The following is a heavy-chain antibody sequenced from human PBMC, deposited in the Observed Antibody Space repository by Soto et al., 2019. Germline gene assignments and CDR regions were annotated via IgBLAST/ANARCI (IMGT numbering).Heavy chain of an antibody. CDR3: ACRSPGQQLVLEPPYY. CDR1: GFTFSGYA. CDR2: ISYDGSIK. J-gene: IGHJ4*02. V-gene: IGHV3-30-3*01. D-gene: IGHD6-13*01. Sequence: QVQLVESGGGVVQPGRSLRLSCAASGFTFSGYAIHWVRQAPGKGLEWVAVISYDGSIKYYADSVKDRFTISRDNSKDTLYLQMNSLRAEDTAVYYWACRSPGQQLVLEPPYYWGQGTMVTGS.